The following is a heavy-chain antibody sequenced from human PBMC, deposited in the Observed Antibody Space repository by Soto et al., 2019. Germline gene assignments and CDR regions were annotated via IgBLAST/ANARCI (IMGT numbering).Heavy chain of an antibody. V-gene: IGHV1-3*01. CDR1: GYTFTSYA. CDR3: AINYDIFPPYNWFDP. CDR2: INAGNGNT. Sequence: ASVKVSCKASGYTFTSYAMHWVRQAPGQRLEWMGWINAGNGNTKYSQKFQGRVTITRDTSASTVYMELSSLRSEDTAVYYCAINYDIFPPYNWFDPWGQGTLVTVSS. D-gene: IGHD3-9*01. J-gene: IGHJ5*02.